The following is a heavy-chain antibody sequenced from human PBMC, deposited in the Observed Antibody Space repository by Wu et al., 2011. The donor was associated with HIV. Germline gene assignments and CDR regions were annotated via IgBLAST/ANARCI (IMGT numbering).Heavy chain of an antibody. CDR1: GGTFSRYG. V-gene: IGHV1-69*15. J-gene: IGHJ6*03. Sequence: QVQLVQSGAEVKKPGSSVKVSCKASGGTFSRYGISWVRQAPGQGLEWMGRIIPIFGTANYAQKFQGRVTITADESTSTAYMELSSLRFEDTAVYYCARAIGTTSPYYYHYMDVWGKGTTVTVSS. D-gene: IGHD1-1*01. CDR2: IIPIFGTA. CDR3: ARAIGTTSPYYYHYMDV.